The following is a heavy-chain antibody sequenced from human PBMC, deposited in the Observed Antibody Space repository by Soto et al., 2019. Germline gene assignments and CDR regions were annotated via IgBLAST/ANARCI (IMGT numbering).Heavy chain of an antibody. CDR3: AKDTGRECDY. V-gene: IGHV3-23*01. D-gene: IGHD4-17*01. CDR1: GFTFSSYA. J-gene: IGHJ4*02. Sequence: GGSLRLSCAASGFTFSSYAMSWVRQAPGKGLEWVSAISVGGGSTYYADSVKGRFTISRDNSKNTLYMQMNSLRAEDTAVYYCAKDTGRECDYWGQGTLVTVSS. CDR2: ISVGGGST.